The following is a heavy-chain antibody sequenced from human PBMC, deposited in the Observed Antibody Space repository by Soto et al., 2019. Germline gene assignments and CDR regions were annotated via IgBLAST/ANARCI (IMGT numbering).Heavy chain of an antibody. J-gene: IGHJ6*02. Sequence: QVQLVESGGGVVQPGRSLRLSCAASGFTFSSYGMHWVRQAPGKGLEWVAVISYDGSNKYYADSVKGRFTISRDNSKNTRYLQMNSLGAEDTAVYYCAKGSLRFLEWSKDYYYCYGMDVWGQGTTVTVSS. CDR2: ISYDGSNK. CDR1: GFTFSSYG. CDR3: AKGSLRFLEWSKDYYYCYGMDV. D-gene: IGHD3-3*01. V-gene: IGHV3-30*18.